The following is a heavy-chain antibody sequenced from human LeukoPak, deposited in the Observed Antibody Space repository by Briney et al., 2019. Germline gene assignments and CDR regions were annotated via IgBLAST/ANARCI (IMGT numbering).Heavy chain of an antibody. CDR1: GGSFSGYY. CDR2: INHSGST. V-gene: IGHV4-34*01. J-gene: IGHJ4*02. D-gene: IGHD6-13*01. Sequence: PSETLSLTCAVYGGSFSGYYWSWIRQPPGKGREWIGEINHSGSTNYNPSLKSRVTISVDTSKNQFSLKLSSVTAADTAVYYCARTTMYSRRIDYWGQGTLVTVSS. CDR3: ARTTMYSRRIDY.